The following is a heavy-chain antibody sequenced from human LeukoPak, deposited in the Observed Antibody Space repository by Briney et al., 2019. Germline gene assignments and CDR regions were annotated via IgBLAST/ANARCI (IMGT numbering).Heavy chain of an antibody. J-gene: IGHJ5*02. Sequence: PGGSPRLLCAASGFPLSSIYVKRVRQAPGKGLEWISYISSSSSLIYYADSVKGRFTTSRDNAKNSLYLQMNSLRDEDTAVYYCASVGLGYRYDNWCDLWGQGNLVTVSS. CDR3: ASVGLGYRYDNWCDL. V-gene: IGHV3-48*02. CDR2: ISSSSSLI. D-gene: IGHD5-18*01. CDR1: GFPLSSIY.